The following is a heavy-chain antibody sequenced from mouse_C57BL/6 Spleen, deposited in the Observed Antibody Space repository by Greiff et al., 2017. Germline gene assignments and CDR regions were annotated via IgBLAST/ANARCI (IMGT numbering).Heavy chain of an antibody. Sequence: QVQLQQSGPELVKPGASVKISCKASGYAFSSSWMNWVQQRPGKGLEWIGRIYPGDGDTNYNGKFKGKATLTADKSSSTAYMQLSSLTSEDSAVYFCARWGYYDYDGFAYWGQGTLVTVSA. D-gene: IGHD2-4*01. V-gene: IGHV1-82*01. CDR2: IYPGDGDT. CDR1: GYAFSSSW. J-gene: IGHJ3*01. CDR3: ARWGYYDYDGFAY.